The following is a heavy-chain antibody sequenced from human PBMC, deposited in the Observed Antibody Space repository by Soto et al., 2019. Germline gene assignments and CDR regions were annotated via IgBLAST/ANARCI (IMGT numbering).Heavy chain of an antibody. Sequence: EVQLVESGGGLVQPGRSLRLSCAASGFTFDEYGMHWVRQAPGKGLEWVSGITWNSGYTVYAGSVRGRFTISRDNAKNSLYLQMNSLTAEDTALYYCAQEGSSPSFEYWGQGTLVTVSS. D-gene: IGHD6-6*01. J-gene: IGHJ4*02. CDR1: GFTFDEYG. V-gene: IGHV3-9*01. CDR3: AQEGSSPSFEY. CDR2: ITWNSGYT.